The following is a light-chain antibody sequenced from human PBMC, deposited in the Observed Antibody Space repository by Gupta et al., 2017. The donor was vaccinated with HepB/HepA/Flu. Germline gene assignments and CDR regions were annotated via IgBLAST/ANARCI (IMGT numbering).Light chain of an antibody. V-gene: IGLV2-8*01. CDR2: EVT. Sequence: QSALTQPPSASGSPGQSVTISCTGTSSDVGGYKYVSWYQQHPGQAPKLIIYEVTKRPSGVPDRFSGSKSGNTASLTVSGLQTEDEADYYCSSYAGSDLYVVFGGGTKLTVI. CDR1: SSDVGGYKY. J-gene: IGLJ2*01. CDR3: SSYAGSDLYVV.